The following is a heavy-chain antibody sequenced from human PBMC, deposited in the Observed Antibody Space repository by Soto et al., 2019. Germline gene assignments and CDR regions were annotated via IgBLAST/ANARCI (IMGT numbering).Heavy chain of an antibody. CDR2: IKSKTDGGTT. Sequence: PGGSLRLSCAASGFTFSNSWMSWFRQAPGKGPEWVGRIKSKTDGGTTDYAAPVKGRFTISRDDSKNTLYLQMNSLKTEDTAVYYCTTLIGVYDFWSGYTDYWGQGILVTVSS. D-gene: IGHD3-3*01. J-gene: IGHJ4*02. CDR3: TTLIGVYDFWSGYTDY. CDR1: GFTFSNSW. V-gene: IGHV3-15*01.